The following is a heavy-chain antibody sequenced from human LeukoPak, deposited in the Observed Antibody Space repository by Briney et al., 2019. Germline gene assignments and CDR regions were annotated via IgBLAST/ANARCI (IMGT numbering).Heavy chain of an antibody. J-gene: IGHJ4*02. Sequence: ASVKVSCKASGYTFTGYYMHWVRQAPGQGLEWMGWINPNSGGTNYAQKFQGRVTMTRDTSISTAYMELSRLRSDDTAVYYCARSFESYRYFDYWGQGTLVTVSS. CDR1: GYTFTGYY. D-gene: IGHD3-16*02. CDR3: ARSFESYRYFDY. V-gene: IGHV1-2*02. CDR2: INPNSGGT.